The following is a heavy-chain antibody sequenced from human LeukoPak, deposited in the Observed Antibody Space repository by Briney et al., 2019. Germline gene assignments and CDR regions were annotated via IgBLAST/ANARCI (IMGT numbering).Heavy chain of an antibody. V-gene: IGHV4-34*01. CDR3: AREVTNNAFDI. CDR2: INHSGST. J-gene: IGHJ3*02. CDR1: GGSFSGYY. D-gene: IGHD4-17*01. Sequence: SETLSLTCAVYGGSFSGYYWSWIRQPPGKGLEWIGEINHSGSTNYNPSLKSRVTISVDTSKNQFSLKLSPVTAADTAVYYCAREVTNNAFDIWGQGTMVTVSS.